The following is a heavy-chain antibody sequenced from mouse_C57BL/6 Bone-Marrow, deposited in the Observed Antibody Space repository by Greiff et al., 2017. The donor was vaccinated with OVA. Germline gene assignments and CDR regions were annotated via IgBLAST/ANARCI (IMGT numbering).Heavy chain of an antibody. CDR3: ARDGDYPCCDY. CDR2: IYPGDGDT. D-gene: IGHD2-13*01. CDR1: GYAFSSSW. Sequence: VKLMESGPELVKPGASVKISCKASGYAFSSSWMNWVKQRPGKGLEWIGRIYPGDGDTNYNGQFKGKATLTADKSSSTAYRQLSSLTSEDSAVDYCARDGDYPCCDYWGQGTTLTVSA. V-gene: IGHV1-82*01. J-gene: IGHJ2*01.